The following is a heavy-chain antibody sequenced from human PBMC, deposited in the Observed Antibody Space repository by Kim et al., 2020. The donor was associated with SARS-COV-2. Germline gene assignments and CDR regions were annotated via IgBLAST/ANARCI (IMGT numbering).Heavy chain of an antibody. Sequence: GGSLRLSCAASGFTFSSYGMHWVRQAPGKGLEWVAVISYDGSNKYYADSVKGRFTISRDNSKNTLYLQMNSLRAEDTAVYYCAKYYYDSSGYTYGMDVWGQGTTVTVSS. V-gene: IGHV3-30*18. CDR2: ISYDGSNK. J-gene: IGHJ6*02. CDR1: GFTFSSYG. D-gene: IGHD3-22*01. CDR3: AKYYYDSSGYTYGMDV.